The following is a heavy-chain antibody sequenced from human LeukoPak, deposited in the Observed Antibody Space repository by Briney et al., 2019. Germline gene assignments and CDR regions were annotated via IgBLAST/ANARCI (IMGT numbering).Heavy chain of an antibody. CDR1: GFTFSNSA. V-gene: IGHV1-58*01. CDR2: IVVGSDST. D-gene: IGHD5-12*01. J-gene: IGHJ6*02. CDR3: TAEIYRGHVYSYHYGMDV. Sequence: SVKVSCKASGFTFSNSAFQWVRQARGQRLEWIGWIVVGSDSTKYAQKFQERVSITRDMSTSTVYMELSSLRSEDTAVYYCTAEIYRGHVYSYHYGMDVWGQGTTVTVFS.